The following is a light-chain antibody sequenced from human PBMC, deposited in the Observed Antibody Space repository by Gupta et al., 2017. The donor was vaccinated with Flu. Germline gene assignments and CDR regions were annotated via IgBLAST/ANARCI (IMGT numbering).Light chain of an antibody. J-gene: IGLJ3*02. Sequence: QSVLTQPPSVAAAPRQKVTISFSGSSSNIGNNYVSWYQQLPGTAPKLLIYDNNKRPSGIPDRFPGSKSGTSATLGISGLQAGDEADYYCGTWDSSLSAGRWVFGGGTKLTVL. CDR3: GTWDSSLSAGRWV. CDR2: DNN. CDR1: SSNIGNNY. V-gene: IGLV1-51*01.